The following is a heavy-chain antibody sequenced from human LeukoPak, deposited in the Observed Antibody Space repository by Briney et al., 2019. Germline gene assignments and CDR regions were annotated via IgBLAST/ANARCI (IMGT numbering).Heavy chain of an antibody. Sequence: GGSLRLSCAASGFTFTSYAMSWVRQAPGKGLEWVSAICASGDNTYYADSVKGRFTISRDNSKNTLYLQLNSLRAEDTAIYYCAKGRYGSCYSSIDSWGQGALVTVSS. CDR3: AKGRYGSCYSSIDS. D-gene: IGHD2-15*01. CDR1: GFTFTSYA. J-gene: IGHJ4*02. V-gene: IGHV3-23*01. CDR2: ICASGDNT.